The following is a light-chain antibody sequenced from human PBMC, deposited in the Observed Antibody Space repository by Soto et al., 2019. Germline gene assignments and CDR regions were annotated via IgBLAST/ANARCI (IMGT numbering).Light chain of an antibody. CDR2: RAS. Sequence: EIVLTQSPDILSLSPGERATLSCRASQSVSRSYLAWYQQKPGQAPRLLIYRASTRATGIPDRFSGSGSGTDFTLTISRLEPEDFAVYYCQQYGSSGTFGQGTKVDIK. V-gene: IGKV3-20*01. CDR1: QSVSRSY. J-gene: IGKJ1*01. CDR3: QQYGSSGT.